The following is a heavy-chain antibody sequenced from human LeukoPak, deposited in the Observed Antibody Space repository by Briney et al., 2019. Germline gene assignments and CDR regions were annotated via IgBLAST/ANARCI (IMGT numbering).Heavy chain of an antibody. V-gene: IGHV3-23*01. CDR2: ISGSGANT. D-gene: IGHD1-26*01. Sequence: PGGSLRLSCAASGFTFSVYAMSWVRQAPGKGLEWVSGISGSGANTHYADSVEGRFTISRDSSKNTLYLQMNSLRAEDTATYYCAKDASGSYCPDYWGQGTLVTVSS. J-gene: IGHJ4*02. CDR1: GFTFSVYA. CDR3: AKDASGSYCPDY.